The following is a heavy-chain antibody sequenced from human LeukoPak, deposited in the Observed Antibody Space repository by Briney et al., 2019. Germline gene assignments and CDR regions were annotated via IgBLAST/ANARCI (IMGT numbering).Heavy chain of an antibody. J-gene: IGHJ5*02. Sequence: SQTLSLTCTVSGGSISSGDYYWSWIRQPPGKGLEWIGYIYYSGSTYYNPPLKSRVTISVDTSKNQFSLKLSSVTAADTAVYYCARTLSLYDFWSGYYRIWFDPWGQGTLVTVSS. D-gene: IGHD3-3*01. CDR3: ARTLSLYDFWSGYYRIWFDP. CDR2: IYYSGST. CDR1: GGSISSGDYY. V-gene: IGHV4-30-4*08.